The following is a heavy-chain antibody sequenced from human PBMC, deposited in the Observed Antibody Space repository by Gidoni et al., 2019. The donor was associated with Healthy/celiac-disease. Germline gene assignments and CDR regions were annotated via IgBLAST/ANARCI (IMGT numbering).Heavy chain of an antibody. CDR3: TTEGMIAVAGTNRWFDP. J-gene: IGHJ5*02. CDR1: GFTFSNAG. D-gene: IGHD6-19*01. Sequence: EVQLVESGGGLVKPGGSLRLSCEASGFTFSNAGMNWVRQAPGKGLEWVGRIKSKTDGGTTDYAAPVKGRFTISRDDSKNTLYLQMNSLKTEDTAVYYCTTEGMIAVAGTNRWFDPWGQGTLVTVSS. CDR2: IKSKTDGGTT. V-gene: IGHV3-15*07.